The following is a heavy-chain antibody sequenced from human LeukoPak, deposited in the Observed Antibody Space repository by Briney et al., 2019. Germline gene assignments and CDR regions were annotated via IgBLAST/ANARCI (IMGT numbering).Heavy chain of an antibody. V-gene: IGHV3-23*01. CDR3: AKVEYGNYHGSFDV. CDR2: VSDSGTGT. J-gene: IGHJ6*02. Sequence: GGSLRLSCAASGFTFTSYAMTWVRQAPGKGLEWVAGVSDSGTGTGYAAPVMGRFIISKDNSKNTVNLQMNSLRVEDTAVYYCAKVEYGNYHGSFDVWGHGTTVTVSS. D-gene: IGHD3-16*02. CDR1: GFTFTSYA.